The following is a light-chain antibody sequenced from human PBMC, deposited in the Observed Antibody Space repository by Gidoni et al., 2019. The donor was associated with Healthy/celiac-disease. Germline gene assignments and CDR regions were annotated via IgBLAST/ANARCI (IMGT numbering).Light chain of an antibody. V-gene: IGKV3-11*01. Sequence: IVLTQSPATLSLPPGERATLSCRASQSVSSYLAWYQQKPGQAPRLLIYDASNRATGIPARFSGSGSGTDFTLTISSLEPEDFAVYYCQQRSNWPPRDTFGQGTKLEIK. CDR2: DAS. CDR3: QQRSNWPPRDT. CDR1: QSVSSY. J-gene: IGKJ2*01.